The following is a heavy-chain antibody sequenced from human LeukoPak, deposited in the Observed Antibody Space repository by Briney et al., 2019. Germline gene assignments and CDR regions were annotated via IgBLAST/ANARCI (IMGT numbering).Heavy chain of an antibody. CDR2: ISGSGGST. Sequence: PGASLRLSCAASGFTFSSYAMSWVRQAPGKGLEWVSAISGSGGSTYYADSVKGRFTISRDNSKNTLYLQMNSLRAEDTAVYYCAKDYGRGITMIVLSLDYWGQGTLVTVSS. CDR1: GFTFSSYA. V-gene: IGHV3-23*01. CDR3: AKDYGRGITMIVLSLDY. D-gene: IGHD3-22*01. J-gene: IGHJ4*02.